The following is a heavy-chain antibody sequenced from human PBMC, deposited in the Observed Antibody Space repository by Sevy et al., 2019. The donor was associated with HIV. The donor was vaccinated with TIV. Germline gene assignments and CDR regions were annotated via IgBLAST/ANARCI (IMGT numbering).Heavy chain of an antibody. CDR3: ARESRGSLEGFDI. V-gene: IGHV3-74*01. CDR1: GFTFSTYW. Sequence: GGSLRLSCAASGFTFSTYWMHGVRQAPGKGLVWVSRINSDGNYRSYVESVEGRFTISRDNAQNTLFLQMSSLRVEDTAVYYCARESRGSLEGFDIWGQGTMVTVSS. CDR2: INSDGNYR. D-gene: IGHD1-26*01. J-gene: IGHJ3*02.